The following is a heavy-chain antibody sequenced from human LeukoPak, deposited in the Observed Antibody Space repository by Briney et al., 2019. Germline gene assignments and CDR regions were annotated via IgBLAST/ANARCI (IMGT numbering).Heavy chain of an antibody. J-gene: IGHJ6*02. V-gene: IGHV3-7*01. Sequence: GGSLRLSCVASGFTFSSYWMSWVRQAPGKGLEWVANMNRDGSEKNYVDSMKGRITISRDNAKNSLYLQMNSLRVEDTAVYYCARDGGIIRFGGQDVWGQGTTVTVS. CDR3: ARDGGIIRFGGQDV. CDR2: MNRDGSEK. D-gene: IGHD3-16*01. CDR1: GFTFSSYW.